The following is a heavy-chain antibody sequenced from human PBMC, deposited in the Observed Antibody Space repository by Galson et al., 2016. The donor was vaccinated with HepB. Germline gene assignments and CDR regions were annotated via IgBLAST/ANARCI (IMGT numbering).Heavy chain of an antibody. CDR2: IYKSGST. CDR3: ARGVTGTPYFDF. V-gene: IGHV4-59*01. Sequence: SETLSLTCNVSGGSISSYFWSWIRQPPGKGLEWIGYIYKSGSTNYSPSLKSRVTVSVDTSKSQFSLQLRSVTAADTAVYFCARGVTGTPYFDFWGQGALVTVSS. CDR1: GGSISSYF. J-gene: IGHJ4*02. D-gene: IGHD2-21*02.